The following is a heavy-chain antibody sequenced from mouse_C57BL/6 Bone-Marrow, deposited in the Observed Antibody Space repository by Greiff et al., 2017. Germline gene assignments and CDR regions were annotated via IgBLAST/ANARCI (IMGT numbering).Heavy chain of an antibody. J-gene: IGHJ3*01. CDR2: ISYDGSN. D-gene: IGHD2-12*01. Sequence: EVKLVESGPGLVKPSQSLSLTCSVTGYSITSGYYWNWIRQFPGNKLEWMGYISYDGSNNYNPSLKNRITITRDTSKNQFFLKLNSVTTEDTATYYCARGFTTVWGQGTLVTVSA. V-gene: IGHV3-6*01. CDR3: ARGFTTV. CDR1: GYSITSGYY.